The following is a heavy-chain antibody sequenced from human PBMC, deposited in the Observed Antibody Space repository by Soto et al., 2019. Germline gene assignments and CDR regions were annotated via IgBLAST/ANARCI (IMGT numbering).Heavy chain of an antibody. V-gene: IGHV4-30-2*01. CDR2: IYHSGST. CDR1: GGSISSGGYS. Sequence: QLQLQESGSGLVKPSQTLSLTCAVSGGSISSGGYSWSWIRQPPGKGLEWIGYIYHSGSTYYNPSRKSRVTIXVXRXXNQFSLKLSSVTAADTAVYYCASSHAGAHITAAVHWGQGTLVTVSS. D-gene: IGHD6-13*01. J-gene: IGHJ4*02. CDR3: ASSHAGAHITAAVH.